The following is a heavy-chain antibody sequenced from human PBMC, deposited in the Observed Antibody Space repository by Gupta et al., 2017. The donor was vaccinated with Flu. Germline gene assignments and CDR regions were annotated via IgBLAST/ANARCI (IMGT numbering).Heavy chain of an antibody. J-gene: IGHJ4*02. CDR2: ISPYNGNS. Sequence: QVPGQGLEWMGWISPYNGNSVYAERFKDRVTMTADTTDTSTIIIYMELRSLTCEDAAGVYCARDSGGFYIDYWGQGTKVTVSS. D-gene: IGHD1-26*01. V-gene: IGHV1-18*01. CDR3: ARDSGGFYIDY.